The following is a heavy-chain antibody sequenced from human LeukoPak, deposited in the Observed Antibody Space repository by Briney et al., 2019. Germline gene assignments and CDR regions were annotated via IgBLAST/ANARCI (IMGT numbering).Heavy chain of an antibody. CDR3: ARDLMGIAYRGAFYY. CDR2: ISGGGRST. CDR1: GFKFSSYA. V-gene: IGHV3-23*01. J-gene: IGHJ4*02. D-gene: IGHD6-13*01. Sequence: GGSLRLSCEASGFKFSSYAMNWVRQAPGKGLEWVSAISGGGRSTYYADSVKGRFTISRDNAKNSLYLQMNSLRAEDTAVYYCARDLMGIAYRGAFYYWGQGTLVTVSS.